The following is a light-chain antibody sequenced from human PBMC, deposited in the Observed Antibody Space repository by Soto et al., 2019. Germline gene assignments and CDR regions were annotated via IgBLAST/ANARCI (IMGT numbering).Light chain of an antibody. CDR3: QQRSYGLT. V-gene: IGKV3-11*01. CDR1: QSVSGY. Sequence: EIVLTQSPATLSLSPGERATLSCRASQSVSGYLAWYQQKPGQAPRLLIYDASNRATGIPARFSGSGSGTDFTLTISRLEPEDFAFYYCQQRSYGLTFGPGTQVDIK. J-gene: IGKJ3*01. CDR2: DAS.